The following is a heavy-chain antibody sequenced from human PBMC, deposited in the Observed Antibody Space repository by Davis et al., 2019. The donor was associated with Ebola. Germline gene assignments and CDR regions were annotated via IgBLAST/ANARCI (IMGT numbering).Heavy chain of an antibody. Sequence: SETLSLTCTVSGGSINNYFWSWIRQPPGKGLEWIGNIHYLGNTNYNPSLKNRVPMSVETSKNQFSLKLSSVTAADTAVYYCARGNYGDYIVLYYYNMDVWGQGTTVTVSS. CDR2: IHYLGNT. V-gene: IGHV4-59*01. J-gene: IGHJ6*02. D-gene: IGHD4-17*01. CDR1: GGSINNYF. CDR3: ARGNYGDYIVLYYYNMDV.